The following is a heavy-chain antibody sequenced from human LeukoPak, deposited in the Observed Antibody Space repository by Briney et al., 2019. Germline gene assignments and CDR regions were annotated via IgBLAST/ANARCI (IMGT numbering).Heavy chain of an antibody. V-gene: IGHV4-39*07. J-gene: IGHJ5*02. CDR1: GGSISSYY. CDR2: IYYSGST. Sequence: PSETLSLTCTVSGGSISSYYWSWIRQPPGKGLEWIGSIYYSGSTYYNPSLKSRVTISVDTSKNQFSLKLSSVTAADTAVYYCARARSYGYRWFDPWGQGTLVTVSS. CDR3: ARARSYGYRWFDP. D-gene: IGHD5-18*01.